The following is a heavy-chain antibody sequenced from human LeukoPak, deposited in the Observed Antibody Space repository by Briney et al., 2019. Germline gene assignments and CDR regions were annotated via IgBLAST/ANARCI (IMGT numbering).Heavy chain of an antibody. CDR2: ISYDGGTK. CDR1: GFSFSTYG. J-gene: IGHJ4*02. CDR3: APGYYYFDY. Sequence: QPGRSLRLSCAASGFSFSTYGMHWVRQAPGKGLEWVALISYDGGTKYYADSVKGRFTISRDNSKNTLYLQMNSLRAEDTAVYYCAPGYYYFDYWGQGTLGTVSS. V-gene: IGHV3-30*03. D-gene: IGHD5-18*01.